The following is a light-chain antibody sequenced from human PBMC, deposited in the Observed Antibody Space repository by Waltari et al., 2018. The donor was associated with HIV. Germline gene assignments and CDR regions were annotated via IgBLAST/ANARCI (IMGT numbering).Light chain of an antibody. CDR3: YSTDSSGNHGV. CDR1: ALPKKY. Sequence: SYELTQPPSVSVSPGQTARIPCSGDALPKKYAYWYPQKSGQAPVLVIYEDNKRPSGIPERVSGSSSGTMATLTISGAQVEDEADYYCYSTDSSGNHGVFGGGTKVTVL. CDR2: EDN. V-gene: IGLV3-10*01. J-gene: IGLJ3*02.